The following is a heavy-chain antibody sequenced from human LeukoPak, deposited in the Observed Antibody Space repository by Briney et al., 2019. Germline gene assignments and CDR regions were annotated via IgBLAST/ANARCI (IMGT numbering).Heavy chain of an antibody. Sequence: GGSLRLSCAASGFTFSSYAMHWVRQAPGKGLEWVAVISYDGSNKYYADSVKGRFTISRDNSKNTLYLQMNSLRAEDTAVYYCASPTYYYDSSGYFKERAFDIWGQGTMVTVSS. CDR1: GFTFSSYA. V-gene: IGHV3-30-3*01. J-gene: IGHJ3*02. CDR2: ISYDGSNK. D-gene: IGHD3-22*01. CDR3: ASPTYYYDSSGYFKERAFDI.